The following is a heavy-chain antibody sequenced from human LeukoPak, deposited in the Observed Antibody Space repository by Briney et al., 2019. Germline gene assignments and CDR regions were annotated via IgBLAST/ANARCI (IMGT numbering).Heavy chain of an antibody. CDR3: AKDGWVWFGEFDY. D-gene: IGHD3-10*01. CDR1: GFTFSSYA. Sequence: GGSLRLSCAASGFTFSSYAMSWVRQAPGKGLEWVSAISGSGGSTYYADSVKGRFTISRDNSKNTLYLQMTSLRAEDTAVYYCAKDGWVWFGEFDYWGQGTLVTVSS. CDR2: ISGSGGST. J-gene: IGHJ4*02. V-gene: IGHV3-23*01.